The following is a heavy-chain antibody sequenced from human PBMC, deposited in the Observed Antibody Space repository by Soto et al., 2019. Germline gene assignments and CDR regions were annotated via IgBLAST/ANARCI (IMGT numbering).Heavy chain of an antibody. Sequence: LRLSCAASGFTFSGSAVHWVRQASGKGLEWVGRIRSKVNSYAATYAASVKGRFIISRDDSKNTAYLQMNSLKSDDTAVYYCTRHEAYCGGDCHKSDWFDPWSQGSLVTVSS. CDR3: TRHEAYCGGDCHKSDWFDP. D-gene: IGHD2-21*02. CDR1: GFTFSGSA. J-gene: IGHJ5*02. V-gene: IGHV3-73*01. CDR2: IRSKVNSYAA.